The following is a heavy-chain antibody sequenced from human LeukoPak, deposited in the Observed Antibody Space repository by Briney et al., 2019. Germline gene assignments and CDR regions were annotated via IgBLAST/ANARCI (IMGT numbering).Heavy chain of an antibody. J-gene: IGHJ6*02. Sequence: SETLSLTCTVSGGSISSYYWSWIRQPPGKGLEWIGYIYYSGSTNYNPSLKSRVTISVDTSKNQFSLKLSSVTAADTAVYYCARAPSYYYYGMDVWGQGTTVTVSS. CDR3: ARAPSYYYYGMDV. CDR1: GGSISSYY. CDR2: IYYSGST. V-gene: IGHV4-59*01.